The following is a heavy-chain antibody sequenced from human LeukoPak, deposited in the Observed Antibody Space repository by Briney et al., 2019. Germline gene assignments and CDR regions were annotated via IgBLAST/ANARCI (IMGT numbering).Heavy chain of an antibody. J-gene: IGHJ4*02. D-gene: IGHD5-24*01. CDR1: GGSISSYY. CDR3: ARESCRDGYKFDY. CDR2: VYYSGNT. Sequence: SETLSLTCTVSGGSISSYYWSWIRQPPGKGLEWIGYVYYSGNTNYNPSLKGRLTISVETSKKQFSLKLSSVTAADTAVCYCARESCRDGYKFDYWGQGTLVTASS. V-gene: IGHV4-59*01.